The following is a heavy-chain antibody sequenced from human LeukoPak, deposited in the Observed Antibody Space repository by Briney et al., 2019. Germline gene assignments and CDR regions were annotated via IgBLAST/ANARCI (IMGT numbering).Heavy chain of an antibody. CDR1: GFTFSSYA. D-gene: IGHD6-13*01. Sequence: GGSLRLSCAASGFTFSSYAMHWVRQAPGKGLEWVAVKSYDGSNKYYADSVKGRFTISRDNSKNTLYLQMNSLRAEDTAVYYCARDLDSSSWLIGYWGQGTLVTVSS. V-gene: IGHV3-30*04. CDR2: KSYDGSNK. CDR3: ARDLDSSSWLIGY. J-gene: IGHJ4*02.